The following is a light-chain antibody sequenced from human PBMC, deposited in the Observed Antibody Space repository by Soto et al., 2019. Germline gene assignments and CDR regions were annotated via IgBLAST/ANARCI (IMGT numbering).Light chain of an antibody. J-gene: IGLJ2*01. CDR2: ITD. CDR3: AAWDDSLNGPV. CDR1: ASNIGSNT. V-gene: IGLV1-44*01. Sequence: QSVLTQPPSASGTHGQRVTISCSGGASNIGSNTVSWYQQLPGTAPKLLIYITDQRPSGVPDRFSGSKSGTSASLAISGLQSEDEADYYWAAWDDSLNGPVFGGGTKLTVL.